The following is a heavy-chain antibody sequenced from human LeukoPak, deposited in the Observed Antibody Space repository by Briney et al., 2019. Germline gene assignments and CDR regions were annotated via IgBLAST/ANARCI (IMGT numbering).Heavy chain of an antibody. Sequence: ASVKVSCKASGYTFTGYYMHWVRQAPGQGLEGMGWINPNSGGTNYAQKFQGRVTMTRDTSISTAYMELSRLRSDDTAVYYCAREGSPYVFGLRYFGGFDPWGQGTLVTVSS. CDR3: AREGSPYVFGLRYFGGFDP. D-gene: IGHD3-9*01. V-gene: IGHV1-2*02. CDR2: INPNSGGT. J-gene: IGHJ5*02. CDR1: GYTFTGYY.